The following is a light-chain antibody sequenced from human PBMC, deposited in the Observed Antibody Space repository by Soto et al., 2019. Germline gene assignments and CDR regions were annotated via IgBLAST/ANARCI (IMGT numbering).Light chain of an antibody. J-gene: IGLJ2*01. CDR1: RSNIGAGYD. V-gene: IGLV1-40*01. CDR3: HSYDVSLRGPA. Sequence: QLVLTQPPSLSGAPGQRVTISCTGSRSNIGAGYDVHWYQHLPGTTPKVLIFDNSNRPSGVPDRFSGSKSGTSASLAITGLQAGDGAVYYCHSYDVSLRGPAFGGGTKVTVL. CDR2: DNS.